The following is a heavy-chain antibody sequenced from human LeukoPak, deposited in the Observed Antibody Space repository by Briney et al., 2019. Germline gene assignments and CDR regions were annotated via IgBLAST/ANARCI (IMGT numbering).Heavy chain of an antibody. V-gene: IGHV3-74*01. J-gene: IGHJ4*02. CDR1: GFTFSSYH. Sequence: GGSLRLSCTTSGFTFSSYHMHWIRQAPGKGLVWVSHIENDGSSRTYADSVRGRFTISRDNPRNTLYLQMNSLRAEDTAVYYCARDYITPGDFWGQGTLVIVSS. CDR3: ARDYITPGDF. D-gene: IGHD3-10*01. CDR2: IENDGSSR.